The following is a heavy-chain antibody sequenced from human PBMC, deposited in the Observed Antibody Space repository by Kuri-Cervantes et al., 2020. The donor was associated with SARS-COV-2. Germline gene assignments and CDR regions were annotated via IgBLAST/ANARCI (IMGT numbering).Heavy chain of an antibody. J-gene: IGHJ6*02. V-gene: IGHV5-10-1*01. CDR3: ATXADCSSASCXIDQNGLDV. Sequence: GESLKIXFKGSGXXXTRYLIXWVRQMPGKGLEWXGRIDASDSXINYSPSFQGHVTISVDKSISTAYXQWSSLKASDTAMYYCATXADCSSASCXIDQNGLDVWGQGTTVTVSS. CDR1: GXXXTRYL. CDR2: IDASDSXI. D-gene: IGHD2-2*01.